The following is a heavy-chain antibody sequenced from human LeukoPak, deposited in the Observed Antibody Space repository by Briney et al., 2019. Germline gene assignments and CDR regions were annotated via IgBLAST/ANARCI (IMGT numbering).Heavy chain of an antibody. D-gene: IGHD6-13*01. CDR2: ISYDGSNK. CDR1: GFTFSSYA. V-gene: IGHV3-30-3*01. J-gene: IGHJ4*02. Sequence: GGSPRLSCAASGFTFSSYAMHWVRQAPGKGLEWVAVISYDGSNKYYADSVKGRFTISRDNSKNTLYLQMNSLRAEDTAVYYCARDARASAAGTFDYWGQGTLVTVSS. CDR3: ARDARASAAGTFDY.